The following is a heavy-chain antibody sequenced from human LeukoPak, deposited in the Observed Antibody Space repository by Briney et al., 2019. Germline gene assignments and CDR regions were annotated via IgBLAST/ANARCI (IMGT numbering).Heavy chain of an antibody. CDR3: ARPLRFLEWFDAFDI. Sequence: GGSLRLSCAASGFTFSSYAMSWVRQAPGKGLEWVSAISDSGSSTYYAESVKGRFTISRDNSKNTLYLQMNSLRAEDTAVYYCARPLRFLEWFDAFDIWGQGTMVTVSS. J-gene: IGHJ3*02. D-gene: IGHD3-3*01. V-gene: IGHV3-23*01. CDR1: GFTFSSYA. CDR2: ISDSGSST.